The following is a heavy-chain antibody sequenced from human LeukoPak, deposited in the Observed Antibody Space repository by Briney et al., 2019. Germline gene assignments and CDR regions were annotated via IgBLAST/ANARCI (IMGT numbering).Heavy chain of an antibody. CDR3: ARSRDGYNPYYFDY. D-gene: IGHD5-24*01. J-gene: IGHJ4*02. CDR2: IYSGGST. V-gene: IGHV3-53*01. Sequence: PGGSLRLSCAASGFTVSSNYMSWVRQAPGKGLEWVSVIYSGGSTYYADSVKGRFTISRDNSKNTLYLQMNSLRAEDTAVYYCARSRDGYNPYYFDYWGQGTLVTVSS. CDR1: GFTVSSNY.